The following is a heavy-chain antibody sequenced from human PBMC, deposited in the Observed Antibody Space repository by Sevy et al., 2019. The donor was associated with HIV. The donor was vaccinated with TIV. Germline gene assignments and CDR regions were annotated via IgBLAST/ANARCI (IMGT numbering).Heavy chain of an antibody. J-gene: IGHJ6*02. CDR2: IYYSGST. Sequence: SETLSLTCTVSGGSISSGDYYWSWIRQPPGKGLEGIGYIYYSGSTYYNPSLKSRVTLSVDTSKNQFSLKLGSVTAADTAVYYCAREPTPYYDFWSGRYGMDVWGQGTTVTVSS. V-gene: IGHV4-30-4*01. CDR1: GGSISSGDYY. CDR3: AREPTPYYDFWSGRYGMDV. D-gene: IGHD3-3*01.